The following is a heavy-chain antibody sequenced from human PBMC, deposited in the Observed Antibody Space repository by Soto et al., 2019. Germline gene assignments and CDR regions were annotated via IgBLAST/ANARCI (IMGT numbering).Heavy chain of an antibody. CDR3: ARDRLYSGDDGVKGMDV. V-gene: IGHV4-31*03. CDR2: IYYSGST. J-gene: IGHJ6*02. CDR1: GGPIGSDGYY. D-gene: IGHD5-12*01. Sequence: QVQLQESGPGLVKPSQTLSLTCTVSGGPIGSDGYYWSWIRQHPGKGLEWIGYIYYSGSTYYNPSLKRRVTISIDPSKNQGSLKVSSVTAADTAVYYCARDRLYSGDDGVKGMDVWGQGTAVIVSS.